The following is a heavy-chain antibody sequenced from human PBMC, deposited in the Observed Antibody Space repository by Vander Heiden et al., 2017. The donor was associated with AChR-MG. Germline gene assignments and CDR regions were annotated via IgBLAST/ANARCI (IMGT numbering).Heavy chain of an antibody. V-gene: IGHV4-34*01. CDR1: GGSFSGYY. J-gene: IGHJ6*03. CDR2: INHSGST. Sequence: QVQLQQWGAGLLKPSETLSLTCAVYGGSFSGYYWSWTRQPPGKGLEWIGEINHSGSTNYNPSLKSRVTISVDTSKNQFSLKLSSVTAADTAVYYCARGNTIAAAGTLHYYYYMDVWGKGTTVTVSS. D-gene: IGHD6-13*01. CDR3: ARGNTIAAAGTLHYYYYMDV.